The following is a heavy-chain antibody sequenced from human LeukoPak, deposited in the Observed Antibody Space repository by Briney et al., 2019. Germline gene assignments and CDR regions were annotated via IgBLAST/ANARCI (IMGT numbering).Heavy chain of an antibody. CDR2: IYYTGNT. D-gene: IGHD3-22*01. CDR1: GGVSSYYY. Sequence: SETLSLTCTVSGGVSSYYYWNWIRQPPGKGLEWIGYIYYTGNTNYNPSLKSRVTMSVDTSKNQFSLKLSSVTAADTAAYYCARDTYYYDSSGYWADYWGQGTLVTVSS. J-gene: IGHJ4*02. CDR3: ARDTYYYDSSGYWADY. V-gene: IGHV4-59*12.